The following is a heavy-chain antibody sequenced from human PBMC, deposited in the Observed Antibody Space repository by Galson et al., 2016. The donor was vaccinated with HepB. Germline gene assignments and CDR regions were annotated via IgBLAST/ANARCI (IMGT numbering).Heavy chain of an antibody. CDR3: ARDPLGDDWLDP. D-gene: IGHD2-21*02. CDR2: INSDGTST. J-gene: IGHJ5*02. CDR1: GFTFSGYW. Sequence: SLRLSCAASGFTFSGYWMHWVRQAPGKGLAWVSRINSDGTSTMHADSVKGRFSTSRDNAKNTLYLQMNSLRVEDTAVYYCARDPLGDDWLDPWGQGVLVIVSS. V-gene: IGHV3-74*03.